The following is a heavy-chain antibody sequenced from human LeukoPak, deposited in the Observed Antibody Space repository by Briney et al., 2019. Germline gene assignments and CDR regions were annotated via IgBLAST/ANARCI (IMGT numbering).Heavy chain of an antibody. CDR2: IIPIFGTA. J-gene: IGHJ4*02. CDR3: ARPQYYDFWSGYCPFDY. CDR1: GGTLSSYA. D-gene: IGHD3-3*01. Sequence: ASVNVSCKASGGTLSSYAISWVRQAPGQGLEWMGGIIPIFGTANYAQKFQGRVTITADESTSTAYMELSSLRSEDTAVYYCARPQYYDFWSGYCPFDYWGQGTLVTVSS. V-gene: IGHV1-69*13.